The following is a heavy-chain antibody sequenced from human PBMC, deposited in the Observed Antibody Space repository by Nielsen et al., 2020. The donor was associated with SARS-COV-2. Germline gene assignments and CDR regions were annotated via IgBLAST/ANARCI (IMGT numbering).Heavy chain of an antibody. CDR1: GFTFSSYA. V-gene: IGHV3-23*01. D-gene: IGHD5-18*01. J-gene: IGHJ4*02. Sequence: GGSLRLSCAASGFTFSSYAMSWVRQAPGKGLEWVSTISGSAGDTYYADSVKGRFTISRDNSKSTLYLQMNSLSAEDTAIYYCAKSDGGYSYGYPDYWGQGTLVTVSS. CDR3: AKSDGGYSYGYPDY. CDR2: ISGSAGDT.